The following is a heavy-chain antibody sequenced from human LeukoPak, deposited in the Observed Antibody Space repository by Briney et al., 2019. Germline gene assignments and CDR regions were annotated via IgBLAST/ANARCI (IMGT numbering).Heavy chain of an antibody. Sequence: ASVKVSCKASGYTFTSYYMHWVRQAPGQGLEWMGIINPSGGSTSYAQKFQGRVTMTTDTSTSTAYMELRSLRSDDTAVYYCARDKRGSGYSYRFDPWGQGTLVTVSS. CDR3: ARDKRGSGYSYRFDP. CDR1: GYTFTSYY. CDR2: INPSGGST. D-gene: IGHD5-18*01. J-gene: IGHJ5*02. V-gene: IGHV1-46*01.